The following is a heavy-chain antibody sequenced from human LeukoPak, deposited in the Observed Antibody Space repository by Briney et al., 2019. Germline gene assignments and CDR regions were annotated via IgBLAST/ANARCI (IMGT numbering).Heavy chain of an antibody. CDR3: ARLLLWFGELDGLDV. Sequence: GGSLRLSCAASEFTFSSYWMSWVRQAPGKGLEWVANIKHDGSEKFYVDSVKGRFTISRDNAKNSLYLQMNSLRAEDTAVYFCARLLLWFGELDGLDVWGQGTTVTVSS. D-gene: IGHD3-10*01. CDR2: IKHDGSEK. CDR1: EFTFSSYW. J-gene: IGHJ6*02. V-gene: IGHV3-7*01.